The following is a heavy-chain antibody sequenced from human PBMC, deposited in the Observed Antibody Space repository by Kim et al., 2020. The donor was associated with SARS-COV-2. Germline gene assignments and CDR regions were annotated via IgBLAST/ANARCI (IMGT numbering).Heavy chain of an antibody. V-gene: IGHV4-4*02. Sequence: SETLSLTCAVSGGSISSSNWWSWVRQPPGKGLEWIGEIYHSGSTNYNPSLKSRVTISVDKSKNQFSLKLSSVTAADTAVYYCARVGSGDEGGYYYYYGMDVWGQGTTVTVSS. D-gene: IGHD3-10*01. CDR3: ARVGSGDEGGYYYYYGMDV. CDR2: IYHSGST. CDR1: GGSISSSNW. J-gene: IGHJ6*02.